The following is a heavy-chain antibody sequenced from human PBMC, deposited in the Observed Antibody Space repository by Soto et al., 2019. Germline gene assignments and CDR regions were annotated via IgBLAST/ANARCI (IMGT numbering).Heavy chain of an antibody. Sequence: PSETLSLTCTVSGGSISSSSYYWGWIRQPPGKGLEWIGSIYYSGSTYYNPSLKSRVTISVDTSKNQFSLKLSSVTAADTAVYYCARHLHLGYGSGSYYYFDYWGQGTLVTVSS. J-gene: IGHJ4*02. CDR3: ARHLHLGYGSGSYYYFDY. V-gene: IGHV4-39*01. CDR1: GGSISSSSYY. CDR2: IYYSGST. D-gene: IGHD3-10*01.